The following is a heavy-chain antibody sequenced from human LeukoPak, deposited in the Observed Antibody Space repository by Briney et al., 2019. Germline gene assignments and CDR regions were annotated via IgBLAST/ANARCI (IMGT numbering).Heavy chain of an antibody. D-gene: IGHD3-22*01. CDR3: ARERRTYYYDSSGYYDY. Sequence: PSETLSLTCTVSGGSISSSSYYWGWIRQPPGKGLEWIGSIYYSGSTYYNPSLKSRVTISVDTSKNQFSLKLSSVTAADTAVYYCARERRTYYYDSSGYYDYWGQGTLVTVSS. J-gene: IGHJ4*02. CDR2: IYYSGST. V-gene: IGHV4-39*07. CDR1: GGSISSSSYY.